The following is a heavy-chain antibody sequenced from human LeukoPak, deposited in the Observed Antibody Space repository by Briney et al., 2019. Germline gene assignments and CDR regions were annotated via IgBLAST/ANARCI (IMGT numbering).Heavy chain of an antibody. V-gene: IGHV3-30*04. CDR1: GFTFSSYA. Sequence: PGRSLRLSCAASGFTFSSYAMHWVRQAPGKGLEWVAVISYDGSNKYYADSVKGRFTISRDNSKNTLYLQMNSLRAKDTAVYYCARVGGEGYWGQGTLVTVSS. CDR3: ARVGGEGY. J-gene: IGHJ4*02. D-gene: IGHD3-3*01. CDR2: ISYDGSNK.